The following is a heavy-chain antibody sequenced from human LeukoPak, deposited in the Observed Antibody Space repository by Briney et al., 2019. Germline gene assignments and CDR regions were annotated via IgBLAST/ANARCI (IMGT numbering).Heavy chain of an antibody. CDR1: GGSISSSNW. J-gene: IGHJ4*02. Sequence: SGTLSLTCAVSGGSISSSNWWSWVRQPPGKGLEWIGEIYHSGSTNYNPSLKSRVTISVDTSRNHFSLNLNSVTAADTAVYYCARRGTNTWSEFDYWGQGTLVTVSS. CDR3: ARRGTNTWSEFDY. D-gene: IGHD1-1*01. V-gene: IGHV4-4*02. CDR2: IYHSGST.